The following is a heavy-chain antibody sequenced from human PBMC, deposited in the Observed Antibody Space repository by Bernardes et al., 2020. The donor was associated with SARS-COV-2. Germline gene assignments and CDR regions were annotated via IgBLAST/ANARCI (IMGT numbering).Heavy chain of an antibody. D-gene: IGHD4-17*01. CDR2: ISWNSGSI. V-gene: IGHV3-9*01. Sequence: GGSLRLSCAASGFTFDDYAMHWVRQAPGKGLEWVSGISWNSGSIGYADSVKGRFTISRDNAKNPLYLQMNSLRAEDTALYYCAKDMGAYGGAFDYWGQGTLVTVSS. CDR1: GFTFDDYA. CDR3: AKDMGAYGGAFDY. J-gene: IGHJ4*02.